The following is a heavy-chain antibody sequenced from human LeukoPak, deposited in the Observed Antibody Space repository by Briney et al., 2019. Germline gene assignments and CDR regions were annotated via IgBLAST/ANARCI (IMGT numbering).Heavy chain of an antibody. CDR2: INHSGST. CDR3: ARAPQRRRLPQAYYFDY. V-gene: IGHV4-34*01. CDR1: GGSFSGYY. Sequence: PSETLSLTCAVYGGSFSGYYWSLIRQPPGKGLEWIGEINHSGSTNYNPSLKSRVTISVDTSKNQFSLKLSSVTAADTAVYYCARAPQRRRLPQAYYFDYWGQGTLVAVSS. D-gene: IGHD4-17*01. J-gene: IGHJ4*02.